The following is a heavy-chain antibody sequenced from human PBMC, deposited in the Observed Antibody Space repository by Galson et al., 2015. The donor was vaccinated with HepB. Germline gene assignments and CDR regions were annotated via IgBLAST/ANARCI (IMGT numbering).Heavy chain of an antibody. Sequence: SLRLSCAASGFTFNHYWMHWIRQAPGKGLVWVSCIKSDGSSTTYADSVKGRFTISRDNAMNTLYLQMNSLRAEDTAVYFCARGGYCSGGDCYSTGGHYWGQGALVTVSS. D-gene: IGHD2-15*01. CDR2: IKSDGSST. V-gene: IGHV3-74*01. CDR1: GFTFNHYW. CDR3: ARGGYCSGGDCYSTGGHY. J-gene: IGHJ4*02.